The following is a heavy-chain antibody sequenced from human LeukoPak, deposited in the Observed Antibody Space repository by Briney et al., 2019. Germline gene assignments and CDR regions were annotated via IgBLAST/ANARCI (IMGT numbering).Heavy chain of an antibody. CDR1: GFTFSSYA. J-gene: IGHJ1*01. Sequence: GGSLRLSCAASGFTFSSYAMSWVRQAPGKGLEWVSAISGSGGSTYYADSVKGRFTISRDNSKNTLYLQMNSLRAEDTAVYYCAKGPSRSSTSYPIAAAAYFQHWGQGTLVTVSS. D-gene: IGHD2-2*01. CDR3: AKGPSRSSTSYPIAAAAYFQH. V-gene: IGHV3-23*01. CDR2: ISGSGGST.